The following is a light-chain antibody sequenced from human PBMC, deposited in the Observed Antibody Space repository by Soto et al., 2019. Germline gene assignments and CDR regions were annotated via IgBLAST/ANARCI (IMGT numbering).Light chain of an antibody. V-gene: IGKV1-39*01. J-gene: IGKJ1*01. CDR3: QQSFSNPRT. CDR1: QSISTF. Sequence: DIQMTQSPSSLSASVGDRVTITCRASQSISTFLNWYQHKPGKAPKLLIHAASSLQSGVPSNFSGSGSGTDFTLTISSLQPDDFATYYCQQSFSNPRTFGQGTKVAIK. CDR2: AAS.